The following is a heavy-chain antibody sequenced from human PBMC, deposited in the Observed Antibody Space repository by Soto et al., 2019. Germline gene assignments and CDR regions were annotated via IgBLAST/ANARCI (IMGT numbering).Heavy chain of an antibody. CDR3: AAVRTTRGVIIRSPDP. J-gene: IGHJ5*02. V-gene: IGHV1-58*02. CDR2: IVVGSGNT. D-gene: IGHD3-10*01. Sequence: GASVKVSCKASGFTFTSSAMQWVRQARGQRLEWIGWIVVGSGNTNYAQKFQERVTITRDMSTSTAYMELSSLRSEDTAVYYCAAVRTTRGVIIRSPDPWGQGTLVTVSS. CDR1: GFTFTSSA.